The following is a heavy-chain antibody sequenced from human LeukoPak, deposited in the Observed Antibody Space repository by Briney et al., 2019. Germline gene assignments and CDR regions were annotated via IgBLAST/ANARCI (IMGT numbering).Heavy chain of an antibody. Sequence: ASVKVSCKASGYTFTKYYIHWVRQAPGQGLEWMGLLNPSGGGTTYAQKLQGRVTMTSDTSTSTVYVELTSLRSEDTAVYYCARGPPFGAGSTEVYWGQGTLVTVSS. V-gene: IGHV1-46*04. CDR1: GYTFTKYY. CDR3: ARGPPFGAGSTEVY. CDR2: LNPSGGGT. J-gene: IGHJ4*02. D-gene: IGHD3-10*01.